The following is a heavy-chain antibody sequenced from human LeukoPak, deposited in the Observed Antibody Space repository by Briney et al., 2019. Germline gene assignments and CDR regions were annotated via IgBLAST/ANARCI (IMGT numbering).Heavy chain of an antibody. D-gene: IGHD3-22*01. V-gene: IGHV4-38-2*02. J-gene: IGHJ3*02. CDR3: AREYDSSGYYPSDAFDI. Sequence: SETLSLTCAVSGYSISSGYYWGWIRQPPGKGLEWIGSIYHSGSTYYNLSLKSRVTISVDTSKNQFSLKLSSVTAADTAVYYCAREYDSSGYYPSDAFDIWGQGTMVTVSS. CDR2: IYHSGST. CDR1: GYSISSGYY.